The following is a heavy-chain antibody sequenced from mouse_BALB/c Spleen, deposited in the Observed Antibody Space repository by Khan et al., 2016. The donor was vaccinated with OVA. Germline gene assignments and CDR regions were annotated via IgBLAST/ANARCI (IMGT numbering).Heavy chain of an antibody. Sequence: EVELVESGPGLVKPSQSLSLTCTVTGYSITSGYGWNWIRQFPGNKLEWMGYISYSGSTNYNPSLKSRISITRDTSKNQFFLQLNSVTTEDTVTYYRARTARIKYWGQGTTLTVSS. CDR1: GYSITSGYG. CDR2: ISYSGST. V-gene: IGHV3-2*02. J-gene: IGHJ2*01. D-gene: IGHD1-2*01. CDR3: ARTARIKY.